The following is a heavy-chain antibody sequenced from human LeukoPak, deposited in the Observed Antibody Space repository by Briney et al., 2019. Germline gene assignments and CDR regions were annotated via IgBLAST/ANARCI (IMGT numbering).Heavy chain of an antibody. V-gene: IGHV1-8*03. Sequence: GASVKVSCKASGYTFTSYDINWVRQATGQGLEWMGWMNPNSGNTGYAQKFQGRVTITRNTSISTAYMELSSLRSEDTAVYYCARGRLRWPTDTEYFQHWGQGTLVTVSS. CDR1: GYTFTSYD. CDR2: MNPNSGNT. D-gene: IGHD4-23*01. J-gene: IGHJ1*01. CDR3: ARGRLRWPTDTEYFQH.